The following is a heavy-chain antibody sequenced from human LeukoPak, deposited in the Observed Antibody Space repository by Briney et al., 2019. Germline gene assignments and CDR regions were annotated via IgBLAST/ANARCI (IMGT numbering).Heavy chain of an antibody. CDR1: GYTFTSYD. Sequence: ASVKVSCKASGYTFTSYDINWVRQATGQGLEWMGWMNPNSGNTGYAQKFQGRVTITRNTSISTAYMELSSLRSEDTAVYYCARDGFGSGWYTFDYWGQGTLVTVSS. V-gene: IGHV1-8*03. CDR3: ARDGFGSGWYTFDY. CDR2: MNPNSGNT. D-gene: IGHD6-19*01. J-gene: IGHJ4*02.